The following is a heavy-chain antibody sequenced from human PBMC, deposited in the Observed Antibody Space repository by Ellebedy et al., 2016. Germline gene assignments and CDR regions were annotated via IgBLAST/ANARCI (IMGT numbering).Heavy chain of an antibody. V-gene: IGHV3-30*01. J-gene: IGHJ4*02. CDR1: GFNFRTYA. CDR2: ISDDGNKQ. D-gene: IGHD5-12*01. CDR3: ARDPLHAAYEEADDY. Sequence: GGSLRLSXAGSGFNFRTYAMYWVRQTPVKGLQWVALISDDGNKQYYADSVKGRFTISRDNSKNTLSLQMNSLRAEDTAVYYCARDPLHAAYEEADDYWGQGTLVTVSS.